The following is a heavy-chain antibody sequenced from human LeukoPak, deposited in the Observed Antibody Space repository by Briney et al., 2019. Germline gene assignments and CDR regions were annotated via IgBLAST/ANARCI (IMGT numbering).Heavy chain of an antibody. D-gene: IGHD3-22*01. CDR3: ARDWDDSSGRLFDY. CDR2: IHDSGDT. CDR1: GGPISSYY. V-gene: IGHV4-59*01. J-gene: IGHJ4*02. Sequence: SETLSLTCTVSGGPISSYYWSWIWQPPGKGLEWIGYIHDSGDTSYNPSLKSRVTISVDTSKNHFSLKLSSVTAADTAVYYCARDWDDSSGRLFDYWGQGTLVSVSS.